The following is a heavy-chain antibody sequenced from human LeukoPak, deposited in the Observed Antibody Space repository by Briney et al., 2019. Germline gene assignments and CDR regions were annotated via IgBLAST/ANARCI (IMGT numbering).Heavy chain of an antibody. CDR2: ISSNGGST. V-gene: IGHV3-64*01. D-gene: IGHD3-10*01. Sequence: GGSLRLSCAASGFTFSSYAMHWVRQAPGKGLEDVSAISSNGGSTYYANSLKGRFTISRDNSKNTLYLQMGSLRAEDMAVYYCARDNRGHGSGTFDYWGQGTLVTVSS. CDR1: GFTFSSYA. J-gene: IGHJ4*02. CDR3: ARDNRGHGSGTFDY.